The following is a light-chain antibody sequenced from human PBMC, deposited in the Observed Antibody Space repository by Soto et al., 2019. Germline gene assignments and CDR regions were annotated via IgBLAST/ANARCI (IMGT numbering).Light chain of an antibody. V-gene: IGLV2-14*01. Sequence: SALTQPASVSGSPGQSITISCTGSSSDVGAYHFVSWYQHHPGKAPKLILYEVTARPSGVSSRFSGSKSGNTASLTISGLQADDEATYYCSSYTTSNTPYVFGTGTKVT. J-gene: IGLJ1*01. CDR2: EVT. CDR1: SSDVGAYHF. CDR3: SSYTTSNTPYV.